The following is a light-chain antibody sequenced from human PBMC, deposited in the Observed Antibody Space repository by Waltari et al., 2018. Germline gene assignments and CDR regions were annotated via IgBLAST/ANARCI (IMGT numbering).Light chain of an antibody. Sequence: QSVLTQPPSGSGTPGQRVTISCSGSSSNLGSNYVYWYQQLPGTAPRLLIYRNNQRPSGVPDRFSGSKSGTSASLAISGLRSDDEADYYCAAWDDTLSGVVFGGGTKLTVL. V-gene: IGLV1-47*01. J-gene: IGLJ2*01. CDR3: AAWDDTLSGVV. CDR2: RNN. CDR1: SSNLGSNY.